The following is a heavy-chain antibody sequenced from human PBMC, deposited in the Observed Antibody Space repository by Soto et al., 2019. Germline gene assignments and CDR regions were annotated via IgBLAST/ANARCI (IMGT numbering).Heavy chain of an antibody. CDR2: IHYSGST. CDR3: TRGGDAYKNGH. Sequence: SETLSLTCTFSGGSISSGGYYLNWIRQPPGKGLEWIGFIHYSGSTNYNPSLKSRVTMSVDTSKNQFSLKLTSVNAADTAVYYCTRGGDAYKNGHWGQGTLVTVSS. D-gene: IGHD2-21*01. CDR1: GGSISSGGYY. V-gene: IGHV4-61*08. J-gene: IGHJ4*02.